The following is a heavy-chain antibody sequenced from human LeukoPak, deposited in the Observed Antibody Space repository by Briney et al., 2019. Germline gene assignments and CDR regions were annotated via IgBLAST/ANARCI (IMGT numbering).Heavy chain of an antibody. CDR3: ARSTQGEQLVYYYYYMDV. D-gene: IGHD6-6*01. CDR2: ISAYNGNT. CDR1: GYTFTSYG. V-gene: IGHV1-18*01. Sequence: ASVTVSCKASGYTFTSYGISWVRQAPGQGLEWMGWISAYNGNTNYAQKLQGRVTMTTDTSTSTAYMELRSLRSDDTAVYYCARSTQGEQLVYYYYYMDVWGKGTTVTVSS. J-gene: IGHJ6*03.